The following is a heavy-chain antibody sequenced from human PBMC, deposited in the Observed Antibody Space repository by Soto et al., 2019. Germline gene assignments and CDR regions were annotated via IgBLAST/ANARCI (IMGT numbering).Heavy chain of an antibody. D-gene: IGHD2-2*02. Sequence: ESLSLSCTVYGGSFSVYYLSWIRQPPGKGLEWIGEINHSGSTNYNPSLKSRVTISVDTSKNHFSLKLSSVTAADTAVYYCARGRSGQYPRDWGQGTLVTVYS. CDR3: ARGRSGQYPRD. J-gene: IGHJ4*02. V-gene: IGHV4-34*01. CDR1: GGSFSVYY. CDR2: INHSGST.